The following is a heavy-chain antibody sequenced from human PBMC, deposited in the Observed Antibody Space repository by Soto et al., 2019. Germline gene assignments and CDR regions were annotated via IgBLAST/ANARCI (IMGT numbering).Heavy chain of an antibody. CDR2: ISSIFSTI. V-gene: IGHV3-11*01. J-gene: IGHJ5*02. CDR3: ARGVGAEWFDP. CDR1: GFTFSDYY. Sequence: PGGSLRLSCAASGFTFSDYYMIWIRQAPVNGLEFVSYISSIFSTIYYADSVKGRFTISRYNAKNSLYLQMNSLRAEYTAVYYCARGVGAEWFDPWGQGTLVTVSS. D-gene: IGHD2-15*01.